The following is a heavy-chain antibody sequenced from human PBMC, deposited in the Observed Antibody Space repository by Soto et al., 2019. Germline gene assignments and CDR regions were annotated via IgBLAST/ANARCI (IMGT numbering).Heavy chain of an antibody. CDR3: ARDLGYYESSGYSDY. CDR2: IGSSDNII. V-gene: IGHV3-11*01. CDR1: GFTFSGYY. Sequence: GGCLRLSCTASGFTFSGYYMSWIRQAPGKGLEWVSYIGSSDNIIYYADSVKGRFTISRDNAKNSLYLQMNSLRAEDTAVYYCARDLGYYESSGYSDYSGQVPLVTVSS. J-gene: IGHJ4*02. D-gene: IGHD3-22*01.